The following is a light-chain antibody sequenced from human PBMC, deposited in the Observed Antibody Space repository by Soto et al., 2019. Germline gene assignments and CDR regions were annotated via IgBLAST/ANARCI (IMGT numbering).Light chain of an antibody. CDR3: SSYTSSPALV. J-gene: IGLJ3*02. CDR1: SSDVGGYNY. V-gene: IGLV2-14*01. CDR2: EVS. Sequence: QSVLTQPASVSGSPGQSITISCTGTSSDVGGYNYVSWYQQHPGKAPKLMIYEVSNRPSGVSNRFSGSKSGNTASLTISGLQAEDEADYYCSSYTSSPALVFGGGTKLTVL.